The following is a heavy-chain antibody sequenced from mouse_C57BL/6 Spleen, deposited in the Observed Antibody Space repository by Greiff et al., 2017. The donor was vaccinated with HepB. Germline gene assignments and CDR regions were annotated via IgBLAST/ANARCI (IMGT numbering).Heavy chain of an antibody. J-gene: IGHJ4*01. Sequence: HVQLQQPGAELVMPGASVKLSCKASGYTFTSYWMHWVKQRPGQGLEWIGEIDPSDSYTNYNQKFKGKSTLTVDKSSSTAYMQLSSLTSEDSAVYYCARSTVVATNAMDYWGQGTSVTVSS. V-gene: IGHV1-69*01. CDR1: GYTFTSYW. D-gene: IGHD1-1*01. CDR3: ARSTVVATNAMDY. CDR2: IDPSDSYT.